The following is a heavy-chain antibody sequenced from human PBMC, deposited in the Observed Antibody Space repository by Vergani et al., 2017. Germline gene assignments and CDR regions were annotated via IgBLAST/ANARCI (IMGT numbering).Heavy chain of an antibody. V-gene: IGHV1-8*03. D-gene: IGHD3-22*01. J-gene: IGHJ5*02. CDR1: GYTFTSYD. CDR2: MNPNSGNT. Sequence: QVQLVQSGAEVKKPGASVKVSCKASGYTFTSYDINWVRQATGQGLEWMGWMNPNSGNTGYAQKFQGRVTITRNTSISTAYMELSSLRSEDTAVYYCARGRYYYDSSGYRGWFAPWGQGTLVTVSS. CDR3: ARGRYYYDSSGYRGWFAP.